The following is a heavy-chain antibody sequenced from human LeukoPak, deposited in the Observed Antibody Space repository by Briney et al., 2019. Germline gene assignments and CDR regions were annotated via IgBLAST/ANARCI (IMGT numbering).Heavy chain of an antibody. CDR2: ITSDGSVT. J-gene: IGHJ4*02. CDR3: ASFACSSGTCYDYFDY. V-gene: IGHV3-74*01. CDR1: GFTFSTFW. Sequence: GGSLRLSCAASGFTFSTFWMHWVRQAPGKGLVWVSRITSDGSVTSYADSVKGRFTISRDNDKNTVYLQMNSLRAEDTAVYYCASFACSSGTCYDYFDYWGQGNLVTVSS. D-gene: IGHD2-15*01.